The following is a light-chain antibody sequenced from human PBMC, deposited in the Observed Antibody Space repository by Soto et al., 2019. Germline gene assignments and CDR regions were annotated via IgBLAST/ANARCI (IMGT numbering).Light chain of an antibody. CDR2: GES. CDR3: LQDYNYPLT. J-gene: IGKJ4*01. CDR1: QGIRND. V-gene: IGKV1-6*01. Sequence: AIQMTQSPSSLSASVGDRVTITCRASQGIRNDLGWYQQKPGKAPNLLIYGESSLQSGVPSRFSGSGSGTDFTLTISSLQPEDFATYYCLQDYNYPLTFDGGTKVEIK.